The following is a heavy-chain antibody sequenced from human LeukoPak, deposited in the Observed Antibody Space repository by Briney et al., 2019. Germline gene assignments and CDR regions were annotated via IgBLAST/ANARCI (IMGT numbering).Heavy chain of an antibody. J-gene: IGHJ6*02. D-gene: IGHD6-13*01. V-gene: IGHV3-9*01. Sequence: PGGSLRLSCAASGFSFDDYAMHWVRRAPGKGLECVSSITWDSGSILYADSVKGRFTISRDNAKNSLYLQMNSLRSEDTAFYYCAKDKGDYTTSWYFCMDVWGQGTTVTVSS. CDR1: GFSFDDYA. CDR3: AKDKGDYTTSWYFCMDV. CDR2: ITWDSGSI.